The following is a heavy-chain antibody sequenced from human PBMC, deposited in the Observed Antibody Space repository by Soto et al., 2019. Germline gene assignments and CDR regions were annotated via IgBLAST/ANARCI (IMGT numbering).Heavy chain of an antibody. Sequence: PSETLSLTCTVSGGSISSYYWSWIRQPPGKGLEWIGYIYYSGSTNYNPSLKSRATISVDTSKNQFSLKLSSVTAADTAVYYCARDLPYSSSWWEGFYGMDVWGQGTTVTVSS. CDR1: GGSISSYY. J-gene: IGHJ6*02. CDR2: IYYSGST. V-gene: IGHV4-59*01. CDR3: ARDLPYSSSWWEGFYGMDV. D-gene: IGHD6-13*01.